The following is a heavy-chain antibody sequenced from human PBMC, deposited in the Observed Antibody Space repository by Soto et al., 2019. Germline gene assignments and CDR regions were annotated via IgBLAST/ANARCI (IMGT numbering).Heavy chain of an antibody. Sequence: SETLSLTCTVSGGSISSSSYYWGWIRQPPGKGLEWIGSIYYSGSTYYNPSLKSRVTISVDTSKNQFSLKLSSVTAADTAVYYCASLTYYGFLEWLTTDAFDIWGQGTMVTVSS. CDR3: ASLTYYGFLEWLTTDAFDI. CDR1: GGSISSSSYY. J-gene: IGHJ3*02. V-gene: IGHV4-39*01. D-gene: IGHD3-3*01. CDR2: IYYSGST.